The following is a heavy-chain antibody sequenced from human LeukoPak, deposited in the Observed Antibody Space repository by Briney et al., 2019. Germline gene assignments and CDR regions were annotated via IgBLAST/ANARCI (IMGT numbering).Heavy chain of an antibody. V-gene: IGHV1-2*02. Sequence: ASVKVSCKASAYSFTGNFIHWVRQAPGQGLEWMGLINPKIGATHYAQNFQGRVAMTSGTSISTVYMELRGLTSDDTAIYYCARDNMRGVVEDPNYYYMDVWGKGTPVTVS. CDR1: AYSFTGNF. J-gene: IGHJ6*03. D-gene: IGHD2-15*01. CDR2: INPKIGAT. CDR3: ARDNMRGVVEDPNYYYMDV.